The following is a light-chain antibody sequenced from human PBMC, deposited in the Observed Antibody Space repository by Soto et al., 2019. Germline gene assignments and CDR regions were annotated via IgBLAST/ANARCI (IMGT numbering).Light chain of an antibody. V-gene: IGKV3-20*01. CDR1: QSVSNNY. Sequence: EIVLTQSPGTLSLSLGERAILSCRASQSVSNNYLAWYQQKPGQAPRLLIYVASSRATGAPDRFSGSGSETDFTLTISRLEPADSAVYYCQQYGYSPWTFGQGTKVEIK. CDR3: QQYGYSPWT. J-gene: IGKJ1*01. CDR2: VAS.